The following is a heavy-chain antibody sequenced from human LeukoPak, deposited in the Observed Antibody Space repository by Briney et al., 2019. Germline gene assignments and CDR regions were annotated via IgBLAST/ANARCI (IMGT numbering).Heavy chain of an antibody. V-gene: IGHV1-18*01. CDR1: GYTFTSYG. D-gene: IGHD2-2*01. Sequence: EASVKVSCKASGYTFTSYGISWVRQAPGQGLEWMGWISGYNGNTNYAQKVQGRVTMTADTSTSTDYMELRSLRSDDTAVYYCARDREHCSSTSCYDAFDIWGQGTMVTVSS. CDR2: ISGYNGNT. J-gene: IGHJ3*02. CDR3: ARDREHCSSTSCYDAFDI.